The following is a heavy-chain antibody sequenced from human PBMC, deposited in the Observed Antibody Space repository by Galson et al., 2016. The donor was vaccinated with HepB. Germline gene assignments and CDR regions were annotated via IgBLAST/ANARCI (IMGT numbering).Heavy chain of an antibody. CDR2: ISSSSRYI. J-gene: IGHJ4*02. V-gene: IGHV3-21*01. CDR1: GFTFSNAW. CDR3: ARGGPLEMSTILGFDY. Sequence: SLRLSCAASGFTFSNAWMSWVRQAPGRGLEWVSSISSSSRYIYYADSVKGRFTSSRDNAKNSLFLQMNSLRAEDTAVYYCARGGPLEMSTILGFDYWGQGTLVTVSS. D-gene: IGHD5-24*01.